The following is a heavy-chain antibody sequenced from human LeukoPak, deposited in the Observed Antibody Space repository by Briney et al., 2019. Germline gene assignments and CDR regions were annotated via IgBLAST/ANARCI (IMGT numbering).Heavy chain of an antibody. CDR1: GLTFSSYE. V-gene: IGHV3-48*03. CDR3: ARVGYSYGYYYYYGMDV. D-gene: IGHD5-18*01. CDR2: ISSSGSTI. J-gene: IGHJ6*04. Sequence: QAGGSLRLSCAASGLTFSSYEMNWVRQAPGKGLEWVSYISSSGSTIYYADSVKGRFTISRDNAKNSLYLQMNSLRAEDTAVYYCARVGYSYGYYYYYGMDVWGKGTTVTVSS.